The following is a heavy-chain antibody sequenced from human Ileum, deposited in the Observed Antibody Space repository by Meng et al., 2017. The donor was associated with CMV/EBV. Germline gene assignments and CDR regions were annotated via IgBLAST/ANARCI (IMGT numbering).Heavy chain of an antibody. J-gene: IGHJ4*02. CDR2: VCGNGGIS. Sequence: CAASGFTFSSYGMSWVRQAPGKGLKWVSAVCGNGGISYYADSVKGRFTISRDNSNNTLYLQMSSLSPEDTAVYYCAKHIGPHYYFDYWGLGILVTVS. CDR1: GFTFSSYG. CDR3: AKHIGPHYYFDY. V-gene: IGHV3-23*01.